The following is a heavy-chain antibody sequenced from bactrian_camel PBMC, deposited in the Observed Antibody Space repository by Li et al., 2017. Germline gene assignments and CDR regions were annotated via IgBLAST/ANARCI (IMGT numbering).Heavy chain of an antibody. CDR2: IDRDGSI. V-gene: IGHV3S53*01. D-gene: IGHD4*01. CDR3: AVDITIPTQPCGYGYNF. Sequence: HVQLVESGGGSVQTGESLRLSCEASGYTPSSSYCMAWFRQAPGQKREAVAAIDRDGSINYASSVKGRFAISQDNAKNNLYLQMDSLKVEDTAIYYCAVDITIPTQPCGYGYNFWGQGTQVTVS. CDR1: GYTPSSSYC. J-gene: IGHJ4*01.